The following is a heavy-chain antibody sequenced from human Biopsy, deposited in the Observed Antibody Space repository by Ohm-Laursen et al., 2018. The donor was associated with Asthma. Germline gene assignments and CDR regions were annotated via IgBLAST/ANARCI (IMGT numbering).Heavy chain of an antibody. J-gene: IGHJ5*02. V-gene: IGHV4-31*03. CDR3: ARTTYGDDGFDP. CDR1: GGSINIGDYY. Sequence: TLSLTCTVSGGSINIGDYYWSWIRQHPVKGLEWIGYIYYSGGTYYNPSLKSRVSISLDTSKNQFSLSLTSVTAADTAVHYCARTTYGDDGFDPWGQGTLVTVSS. CDR2: IYYSGGT. D-gene: IGHD4-17*01.